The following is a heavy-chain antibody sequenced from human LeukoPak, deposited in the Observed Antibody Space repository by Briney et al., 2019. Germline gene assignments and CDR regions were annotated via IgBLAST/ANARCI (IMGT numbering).Heavy chain of an antibody. CDR3: AKEVVVTAGRPYYYYGMNV. D-gene: IGHD2-21*02. Sequence: PGGSLRLSCAASGFTFSSYAIHWVRQAPGKGLEWVAVISYDGSNKYYADSVKGRFTISRDNSKNTLYLQMNSLRAEDTAVYYCAKEVVVTAGRPYYYYGMNVWGQGTTVTVSS. CDR1: GFTFSSYA. J-gene: IGHJ6*02. CDR2: ISYDGSNK. V-gene: IGHV3-30-3*01.